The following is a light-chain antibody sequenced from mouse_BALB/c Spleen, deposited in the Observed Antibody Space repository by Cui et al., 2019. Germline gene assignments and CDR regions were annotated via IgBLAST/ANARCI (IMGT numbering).Light chain of an antibody. CDR2: NAN. Sequence: DIQMNPSPASLAASVGETVTIPCRASENIYYSLAWYQQKQGKSPQLLIYNANSLEDGVPSRFSGSGSGTQYSMKINSMQPEDTATYFCKQAYDVPPTFGAGTKLELK. V-gene: IGKV12-38*01. CDR1: ENIYYS. J-gene: IGKJ5*01. CDR3: KQAYDVPPT.